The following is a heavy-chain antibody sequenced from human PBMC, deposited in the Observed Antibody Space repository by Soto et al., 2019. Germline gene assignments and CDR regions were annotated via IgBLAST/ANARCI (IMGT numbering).Heavy chain of an antibody. Sequence: QLQLQESGSGLVKPSQTLSLTCAVSGGSIIRGGYSWSWIRQPPGKRLQWIGHINEGGNTYYTPSLESRVAISTHKSKNQFSLRLSSVTAADPAVYYCVRRSPNDAFDIWGQGTMITVSP. CDR1: GGSIIRGGYS. CDR3: VRRSPNDAFDI. J-gene: IGHJ3*02. V-gene: IGHV4-30-2*01. CDR2: INEGGNT.